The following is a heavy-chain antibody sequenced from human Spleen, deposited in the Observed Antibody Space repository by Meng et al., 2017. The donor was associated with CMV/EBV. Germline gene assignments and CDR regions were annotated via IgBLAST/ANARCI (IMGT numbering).Heavy chain of an antibody. D-gene: IGHD4-17*01. V-gene: IGHV4-34*01. CDR2: INHSGRT. Sequence: QLQLQHGEAGLFKPSETLSLTCAVYGGSFSGYYWSWIRQPPGQGLEWIGEINHSGRTNYNSSLKSRVTISVDTSKNQFSLKLSSVTAADTAVYYCARRYGASAYNWFDPWGQGTLVTVSS. J-gene: IGHJ5*02. CDR1: GGSFSGYY. CDR3: ARRYGASAYNWFDP.